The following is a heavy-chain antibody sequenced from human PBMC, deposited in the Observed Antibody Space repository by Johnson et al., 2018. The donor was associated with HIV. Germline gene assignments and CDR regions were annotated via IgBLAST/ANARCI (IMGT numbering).Heavy chain of an antibody. CDR3: GKTLPRVRSRLGGAFDS. V-gene: IGHV3-9*01. D-gene: IGHD1-26*01. CDR2: IRWNSGRI. CDR1: GFTFDDYA. J-gene: IGHJ3*02. Sequence: VQLVESGGGVVRPGGSLRLSCAASGFTFDDYAMPWVRQAPGKGLEWVSGIRWNSGRIGYADSVKGRFPISRDNAKNSLYLQMNSRRAEDTALYYCGKTLPRVRSRLGGAFDSWGQGTMVTVST.